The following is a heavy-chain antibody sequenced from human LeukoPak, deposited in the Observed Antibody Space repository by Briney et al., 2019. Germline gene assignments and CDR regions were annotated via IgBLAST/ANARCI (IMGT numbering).Heavy chain of an antibody. V-gene: IGHV4-59*11. Sequence: SETLSLTCTVSGGSISSHYWSWIRQPPGKGLEWIGYIYYSGSTNYNPSLKSRVTMSVDTSKNQFSLRLNSVTAADTAVYYCARDSHYGDPEWYYYGMDVWGQGTTVTVSS. CDR2: IYYSGST. CDR3: ARDSHYGDPEWYYYGMDV. D-gene: IGHD4-17*01. CDR1: GGSISSHY. J-gene: IGHJ6*02.